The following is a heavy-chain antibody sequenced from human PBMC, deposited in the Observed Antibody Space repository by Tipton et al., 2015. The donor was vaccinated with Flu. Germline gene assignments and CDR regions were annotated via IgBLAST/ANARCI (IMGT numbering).Heavy chain of an antibody. J-gene: IGHJ6*02. V-gene: IGHV4-59*01. CDR3: ARELNYGMDV. CDR2: IYYSGST. CDR1: GGSISSYY. Sequence: LRLSCTVSGGSISSYYWSWIRQPPGKGLEWIGYIYYSGSTNYNPSLKSRVTISVDTSKNQFSLKLSSVTAADTAVYYCARELNYGMDVWGQGTTDTVSS.